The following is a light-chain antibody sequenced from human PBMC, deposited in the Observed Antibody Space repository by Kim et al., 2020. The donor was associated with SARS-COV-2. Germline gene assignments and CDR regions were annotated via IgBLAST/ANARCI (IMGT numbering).Light chain of an antibody. CDR2: RNN. Sequence: QRVTTSGTGSSSNIGAGYDVHWYRQLPGTAPKLLIYRNNNRPSGVPDRFSGSKSGTSASLAITGLQAEDEADYYCQSYDSSLNVVVFGGGTQLTVL. V-gene: IGLV1-40*01. J-gene: IGLJ2*01. CDR1: SSNIGAGYD. CDR3: QSYDSSLNVVV.